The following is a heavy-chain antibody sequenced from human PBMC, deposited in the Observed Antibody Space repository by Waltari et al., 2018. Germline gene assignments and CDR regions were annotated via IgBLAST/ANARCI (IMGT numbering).Heavy chain of an antibody. Sequence: QLQLQESGPGLVKPSETLSLTCTVSGGSISSSSYYWGWIRQPPGKGLEWIGSIYYSGSTYYNPSLESRVTISVDTSKNQFSLKLSSVTAADTAVYYCAGRAVAGTYHDYWGQGTLVTVSS. V-gene: IGHV4-39*01. CDR2: IYYSGST. J-gene: IGHJ4*02. CDR1: GGSISSSSYY. CDR3: AGRAVAGTYHDY. D-gene: IGHD6-19*01.